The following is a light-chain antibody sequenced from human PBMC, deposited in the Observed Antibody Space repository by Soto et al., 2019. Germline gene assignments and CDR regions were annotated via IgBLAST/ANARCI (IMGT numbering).Light chain of an antibody. CDR3: QHFRA. Sequence: IVLTQSAGTLSLSPGQRATLSCRASQSVSSSFLAWYQQKRGQPPRLLIYGASNRATGIPDRFSGSGSGTDFTLTLRRVEPDDFAVYYCQHFRAFGQGTRLEIK. J-gene: IGKJ5*01. CDR1: QSVSSSF. V-gene: IGKV3-20*01. CDR2: GAS.